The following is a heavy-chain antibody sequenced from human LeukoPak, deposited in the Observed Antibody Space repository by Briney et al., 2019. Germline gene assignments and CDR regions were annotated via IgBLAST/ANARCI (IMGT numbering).Heavy chain of an antibody. J-gene: IGHJ4*02. Sequence: PGGSLRLSCAASGFTFTNYAMNWVRQAPGKGLEWVSSIGGINTNTYYADSVKGRFTISRDISKNTLYLQMNSLRAEDTAIYCCAKDLNTGRSGRGSDYWGQGTLVTVSS. CDR2: IGGINTNT. CDR1: GFTFTNYA. CDR3: AKDLNTGRSGRGSDY. D-gene: IGHD1-14*01. V-gene: IGHV3-23*01.